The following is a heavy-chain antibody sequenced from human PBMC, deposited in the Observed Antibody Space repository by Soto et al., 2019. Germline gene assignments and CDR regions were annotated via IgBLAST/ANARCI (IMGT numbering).Heavy chain of an antibody. CDR3: ARHDCISSSCYYYYYYGMDV. V-gene: IGHV1-69*12. Sequence: QVQLVQSGAEVKKPGSSVKVSCKASGGTFSSYAISWVRQAPGQGLEWMGGIIPIFGTVNYAQKFQGRVTITADESTSTAYRELSSLRSEDTALYYCARHDCISSSCYYYYYYGMDVWGQGTTVTVSS. CDR1: GGTFSSYA. D-gene: IGHD2-2*01. CDR2: IIPIFGTV. J-gene: IGHJ6*02.